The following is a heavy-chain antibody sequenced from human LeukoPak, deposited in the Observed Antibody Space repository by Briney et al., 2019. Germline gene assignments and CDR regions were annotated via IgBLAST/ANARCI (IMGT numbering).Heavy chain of an antibody. CDR3: ARDATYGVGKFDP. CDR1: GYTFTSYG. J-gene: IGHJ5*02. CDR2: ISAYNGNT. D-gene: IGHD3-10*01. Sequence: ASVKVSCKASGYTFTSYGISWVRQAPGQGVERRGWISAYNGNTNYAQKLQGRVTMATDTSTSTAYMEPRSLRSDDTAVYYCARDATYGVGKFDPWGQGTLVTVSS. V-gene: IGHV1-18*01.